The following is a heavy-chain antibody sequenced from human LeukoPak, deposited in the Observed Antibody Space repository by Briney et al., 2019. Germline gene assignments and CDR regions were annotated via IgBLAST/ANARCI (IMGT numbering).Heavy chain of an antibody. V-gene: IGHV4-34*01. CDR1: GFTFSSYG. Sequence: GSLRLSCAASGFTFSSYGMSWVRQAPGKGLEWIGEINHSGSTNYNPSLKSRVTISVDTSKNQFSLKLSSVTAADTAVYYCARPIVGATGGDYFDYWGQGTLVTVSS. D-gene: IGHD1-26*01. CDR3: ARPIVGATGGDYFDY. CDR2: INHSGST. J-gene: IGHJ4*02.